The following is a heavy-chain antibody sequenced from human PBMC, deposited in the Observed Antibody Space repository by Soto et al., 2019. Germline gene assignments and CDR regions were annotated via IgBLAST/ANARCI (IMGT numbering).Heavy chain of an antibody. J-gene: IGHJ6*02. CDR2: INHSGST. Sequence: TLXLTCSFSGWSFSGYYWSWIRQPPGKGLEWIGEINHSGSTNYNPSLKSRVTISVDTSKNQFSLKLSSVTAADTAVYYCARGPRVPAAIDYYYYGMDVWGQGTTVTVSS. CDR3: ARGPRVPAAIDYYYYGMDV. V-gene: IGHV4-34*01. D-gene: IGHD2-2*01. CDR1: GWSFSGYY.